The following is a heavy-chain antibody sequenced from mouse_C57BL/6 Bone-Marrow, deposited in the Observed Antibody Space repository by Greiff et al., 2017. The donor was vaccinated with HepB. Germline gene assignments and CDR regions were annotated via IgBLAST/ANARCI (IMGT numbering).Heavy chain of an antibody. CDR2: INPYNGGT. V-gene: IGHV1-19*01. J-gene: IGHJ4*01. D-gene: IGHD1-1*01. Sequence: EVQLQESGPVLVKPGASVKMSCKASGYTFTDYYMNWVKQSHGKSLEWIGVINPYNGGTSYNQKFKGKATLTVDKSSSTAYMELNSLTSEDSAVYYCARRYGSPLYAMDYWGQGTSVTVSS. CDR1: GYTFTDYY. CDR3: ARRYGSPLYAMDY.